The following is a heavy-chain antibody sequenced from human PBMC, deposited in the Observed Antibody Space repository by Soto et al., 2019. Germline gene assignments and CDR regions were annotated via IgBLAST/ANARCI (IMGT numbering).Heavy chain of an antibody. D-gene: IGHD4-4*01. CDR2: ISGSGIST. CDR1: GFTFSTYP. V-gene: IGHV3-23*01. J-gene: IGHJ6*02. Sequence: EAQLSESGGGLVQPGGSLRLSCAASGFTFSTYPMSWARQAPGKGLEWVSGISGSGISTYYADSVKGRFTISRDNSKNTVFLQMNSLRAEDTAVYYCAKPPVITASYYYYDMDVWGQGTTVTVSS. CDR3: AKPPVITASYYYYDMDV.